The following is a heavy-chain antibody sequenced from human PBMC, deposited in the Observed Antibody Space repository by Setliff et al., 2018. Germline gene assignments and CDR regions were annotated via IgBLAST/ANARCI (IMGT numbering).Heavy chain of an antibody. CDR3: AKIKPGGGSFDI. J-gene: IGHJ3*02. V-gene: IGHV4-4*08. D-gene: IGHD3-10*01. CDR2: YRSGST. CDR1: GDSMSNFF. Sequence: SETLSLTCSVTGDSMSNFFWSWIRQPPGKGLEWIGYYRSGSTNYSPSLESRVTVSADRSNNQFSLNLNSVSAADTAVYYCAKIKPGGGSFDIWGQGTMVTVSS.